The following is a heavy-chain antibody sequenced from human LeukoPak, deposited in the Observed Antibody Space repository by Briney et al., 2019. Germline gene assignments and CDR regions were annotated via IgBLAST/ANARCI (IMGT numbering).Heavy chain of an antibody. CDR2: ITSSSSII. V-gene: IGHV3-48*01. J-gene: IGHJ3*02. Sequence: GGSLRLSCAASGFTFSSYSMNWVRQAPGKGLEWVSYITSSSSIIYYADSVKGRFTISRDNSKNTLYLQMNSLRAEDTAVYYCAKDLYGDQGAEAFDIWGQGTMVTVSS. CDR1: GFTFSSYS. CDR3: AKDLYGDQGAEAFDI. D-gene: IGHD4-17*01.